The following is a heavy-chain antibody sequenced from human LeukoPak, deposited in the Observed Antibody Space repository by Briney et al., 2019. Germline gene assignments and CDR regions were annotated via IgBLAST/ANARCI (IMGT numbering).Heavy chain of an antibody. Sequence: SETLSLTCTVSGGSISSSSYYWGWIRQPPGKGLEWIGSIYYSGSTYYNPSLKSRVTISVDTSKNQFSLKLSSVTAADTAVYYCARVAGYSSGFGADYWGQGTLVTVSS. CDR2: IYYSGST. D-gene: IGHD6-19*01. V-gene: IGHV4-39*01. CDR3: ARVAGYSSGFGADY. CDR1: GGSISSSSYY. J-gene: IGHJ4*02.